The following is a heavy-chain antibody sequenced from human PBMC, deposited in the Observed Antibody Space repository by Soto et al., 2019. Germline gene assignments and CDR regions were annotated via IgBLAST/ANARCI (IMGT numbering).Heavy chain of an antibody. CDR3: ARSREMYYYESSGYYAH. CDR2: VSFRGST. J-gene: IGHJ4*02. D-gene: IGHD3-22*01. V-gene: IGHV4-59*01. CDR1: GDSISNYY. Sequence: SETLSLTCTVSGDSISNYYWNWIRQSPGKELEWIGYVSFRGSTSYNPSLKSRVTISVDTSKNQFSLKLYSVTAADTAVYYCARSREMYYYESSGYYAHWVQGTLVT.